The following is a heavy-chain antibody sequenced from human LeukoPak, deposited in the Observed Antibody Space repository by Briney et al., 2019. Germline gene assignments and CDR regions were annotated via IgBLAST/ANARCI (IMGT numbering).Heavy chain of an antibody. CDR2: IHPGDSDT. V-gene: IGHV5-51*01. D-gene: IGHD4-17*01. J-gene: IGHJ4*02. CDR3: AKYQMYGSSSPFDF. CDR1: GYSFTSYW. Sequence: GESLKISCKGSGYSFTSYWIGWVRQMPGKGLEWMGIIHPGDSDTKYSPSFQGQVTISVDKSINTAYLQWRSLKASDTATYYCAKYQMYGSSSPFDFWGLGTLVVVSS.